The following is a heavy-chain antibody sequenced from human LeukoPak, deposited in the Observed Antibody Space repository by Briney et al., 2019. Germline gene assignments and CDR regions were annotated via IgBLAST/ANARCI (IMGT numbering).Heavy chain of an antibody. D-gene: IGHD6-6*01. CDR3: ARNEYSRPETAGFYNWFDP. CDR1: GYTFTSYY. J-gene: IGHJ5*02. V-gene: IGHV1-46*01. CDR2: INPSGGST. Sequence: ASVKVSCKASGYTFTSYYMRWVRQAPGQGLEWMGIINPSGGSTSYAQKFQGRVTMTRDMSTSTVYMELSSLRSEDTAVYYCARNEYSRPETAGFYNWFDPWGQGTLVTVSS.